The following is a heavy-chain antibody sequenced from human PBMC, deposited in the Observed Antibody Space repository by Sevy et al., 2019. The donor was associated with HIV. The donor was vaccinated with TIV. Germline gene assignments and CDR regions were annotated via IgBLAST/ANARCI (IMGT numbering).Heavy chain of an antibody. CDR3: AREGCTKPHDY. V-gene: IGHV3-23*01. CDR1: GFTFSKYS. D-gene: IGHD2-8*01. CDR2: FSFGCGKI. Sequence: GGSLRLSCAASGFTFSKYSMSWIRQTPGKGLGWVSTFSFGCGKINYADSVKGRLTISRDDSRNTFYLQMNSLRAEDTAIYYCAREGCTKPHDYWGQGTVVTVSS. J-gene: IGHJ4*02.